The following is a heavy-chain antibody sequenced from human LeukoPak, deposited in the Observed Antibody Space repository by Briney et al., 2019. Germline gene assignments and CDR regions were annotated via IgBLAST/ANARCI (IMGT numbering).Heavy chain of an antibody. J-gene: IGHJ6*02. D-gene: IGHD3-3*01. CDR2: IYYSGST. CDR1: GGSISGSSYY. CDR3: ARDVRADFWSGYLKDYGMDV. V-gene: IGHV4-39*07. Sequence: SETLSLTCTVSGGSISGSSYYWGWIRQPPGKGLEWIGSIYYSGSTYYNPSLKSRVTISVDTSKNQFSLKLSSVTAADTAVYYCARDVRADFWSGYLKDYGMDVWGQGTTVTVSS.